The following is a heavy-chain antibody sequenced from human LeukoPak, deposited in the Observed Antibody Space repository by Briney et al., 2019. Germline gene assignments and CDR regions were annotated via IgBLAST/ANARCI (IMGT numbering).Heavy chain of an antibody. Sequence: GASLQISCKGSGYSFSNYWIGWVRQLPGKGLEWMGIVYPGDSDTRYSPSFQGQVTISADKSSSTAYLQWSSLKASDTAMYYCARRATGYSYGYDYWGQGTLVTVSS. CDR3: ARRATGYSYGYDY. D-gene: IGHD5-18*01. CDR1: GYSFSNYW. V-gene: IGHV5-51*01. CDR2: VYPGDSDT. J-gene: IGHJ4*02.